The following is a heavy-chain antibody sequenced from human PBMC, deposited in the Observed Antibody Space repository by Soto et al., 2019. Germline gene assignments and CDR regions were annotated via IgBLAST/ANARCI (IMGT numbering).Heavy chain of an antibody. CDR2: IWYDGSNK. Sequence: QVQLVESGGGVVQPGRSLRLSCAASGFTFSSYGMHWVRQAPGKGLEWVVVIWYDGSNKYYADSVKGRFTISRDNSKNTLYLQMNSLRAEDTAVYYCARDLSMWRQLPVYWGQGTLVTVSS. J-gene: IGHJ4*02. CDR3: ARDLSMWRQLPVY. D-gene: IGHD6-13*01. V-gene: IGHV3-33*01. CDR1: GFTFSSYG.